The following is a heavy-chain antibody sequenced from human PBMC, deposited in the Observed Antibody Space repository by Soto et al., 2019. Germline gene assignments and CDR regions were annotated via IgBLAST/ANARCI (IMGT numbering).Heavy chain of an antibody. CDR1: GYTFTSYG. CDR3: ARRGVIFGVVIPYYYYGMDV. CDR2: ISAYNGNT. D-gene: IGHD3-3*01. J-gene: IGHJ6*02. V-gene: IGHV1-18*01. Sequence: QVQLVQSGAEVKKPGASVKVSCKASGYTFTSYGISWVRQAPGQGLEWMGWISAYNGNTNYAQTLQGRVTMTTDTSTSTAYRELRSLRSDDTAVYYCARRGVIFGVVIPYYYYGMDVWGQGTTVTVSS.